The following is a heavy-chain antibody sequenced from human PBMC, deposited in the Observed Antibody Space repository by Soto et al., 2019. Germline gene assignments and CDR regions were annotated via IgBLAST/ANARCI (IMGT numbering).Heavy chain of an antibody. Sequence: SETLSLTCTVSGGSISSYYCSWIRQPPGKGLEWIGYIYYSGSTNYNPSLKSRVTISVDTSKNQFSLKLSSVTAADTAVYYFAYYGAGRGLEPWGQGRLVTVPS. CDR1: GGSISSYY. V-gene: IGHV4-59*01. J-gene: IGHJ5*02. D-gene: IGHD3-10*01. CDR2: IYYSGST. CDR3: AYYGAGRGLEP.